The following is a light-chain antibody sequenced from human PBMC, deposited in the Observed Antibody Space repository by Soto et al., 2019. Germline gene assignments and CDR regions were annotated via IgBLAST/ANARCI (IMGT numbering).Light chain of an antibody. V-gene: IGKV1-5*03. CDR2: KAS. J-gene: IGKJ1*01. CDR1: RNVSKW. CDR3: QQYNSYWT. Sequence: DIQMTQSPSTLSASVGDRVTITCRASRNVSKWMAWYQQKPGKAPKVLIYKASNLESGVPSRFSGSGSDTEFTLTISSLQPDDSATYYCQQYNSYWTFGLGTKVDI.